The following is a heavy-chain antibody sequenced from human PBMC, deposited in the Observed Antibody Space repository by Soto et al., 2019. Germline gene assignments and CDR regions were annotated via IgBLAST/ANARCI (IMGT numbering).Heavy chain of an antibody. CDR1: GDSIRSYY. CDR3: ARAYGGFDNGLDV. Sequence: SETLSLTCTVSGDSIRSYYWTWIRQPPGKGLELIGYTYYSGSTRYNPSLKSRVTISVDMSKNQFSLKLSSVIAADTAVYYCARAYGGFDNGLDVWGQGTAVTVSS. D-gene: IGHD5-12*01. V-gene: IGHV4-59*01. J-gene: IGHJ6*02. CDR2: TYYSGST.